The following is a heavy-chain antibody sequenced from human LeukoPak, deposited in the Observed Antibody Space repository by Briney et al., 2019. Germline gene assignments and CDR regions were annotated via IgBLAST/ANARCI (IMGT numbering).Heavy chain of an antibody. CDR3: AKAPDIVVVPARFDY. Sequence: GGSLRLSCAASGFTFSSYAMSWVRQAPGKGLEWVSAISGSGGSTYYADSVKGRFTISRDNSKNTLYLQMNSLRADDTAVYYCAKAPDIVVVPARFDYWGQGTLVTVSS. V-gene: IGHV3-23*01. CDR1: GFTFSSYA. D-gene: IGHD2-2*01. CDR2: ISGSGGST. J-gene: IGHJ4*02.